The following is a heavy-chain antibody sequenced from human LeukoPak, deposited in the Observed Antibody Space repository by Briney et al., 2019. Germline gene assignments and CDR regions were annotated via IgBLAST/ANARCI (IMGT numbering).Heavy chain of an antibody. CDR1: GGSISSYY. D-gene: IGHD3-10*01. CDR2: IYYSGST. Sequence: SETLSLTCTVSGGSISSYYWSWIRQPPGKGLEWIGYIYYSGSTNYNPSLKSRVTISVDTSKNQFSLKLSSVTAADTAVYYCARGGSGRTLFPTSKSKYYFDYWGQGTLVTVSS. J-gene: IGHJ4*02. CDR3: ARGGSGRTLFPTSKSKYYFDY. V-gene: IGHV4-59*12.